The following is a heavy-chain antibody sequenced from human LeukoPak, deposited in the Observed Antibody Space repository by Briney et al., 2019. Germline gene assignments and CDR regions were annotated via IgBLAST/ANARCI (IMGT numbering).Heavy chain of an antibody. V-gene: IGHV4-38-2*02. J-gene: IGHJ5*02. CDR1: GFTLSSYA. D-gene: IGHD3-16*01. Sequence: PGGSLRLSCAASGFTLSSYAMSWVRQAPGKGLEWIGSIYYSGSTYYNPSLKSRVTISVDTSKNQFSLKLTSVTAADTAVYYCARDFGETSLPNWFDPWGQGPLVIVSS. CDR3: ARDFGETSLPNWFDP. CDR2: IYYSGST.